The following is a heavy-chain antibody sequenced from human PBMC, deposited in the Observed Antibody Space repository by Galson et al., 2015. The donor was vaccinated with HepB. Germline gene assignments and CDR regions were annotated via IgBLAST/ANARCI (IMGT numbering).Heavy chain of an antibody. Sequence: SAISGDSVSSHSAAWYWIRKSPSSGLEWLGRTYYRSKWYNDYEVSVKSRIIVNPDTSKNQFSLQLNFVTPEDTAVYYCAREEYNWNYIPDWSYFDPWGQGTLVTVSS. CDR2: TYYRSKWYN. J-gene: IGHJ5*02. V-gene: IGHV6-1*01. D-gene: IGHD1-20*01. CDR3: AREEYNWNYIPDWSYFDP. CDR1: GDSVSSHSAA.